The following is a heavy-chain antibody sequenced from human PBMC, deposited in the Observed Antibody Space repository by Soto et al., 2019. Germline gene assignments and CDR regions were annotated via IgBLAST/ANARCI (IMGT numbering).Heavy chain of an antibody. CDR3: ARENCDY. Sequence: HPGGSLRLSCAASGFTFSSYEMNWVRQAPGRGLEWISYISTSGSTIYYADSVKGRFTISRDNAENSLYLQMNSLRAEDTAVYYCARENCDYWGQGTLVTVSS. CDR1: GFTFSSYE. V-gene: IGHV3-48*03. J-gene: IGHJ4*02. CDR2: ISTSGSTI. D-gene: IGHD1-1*01.